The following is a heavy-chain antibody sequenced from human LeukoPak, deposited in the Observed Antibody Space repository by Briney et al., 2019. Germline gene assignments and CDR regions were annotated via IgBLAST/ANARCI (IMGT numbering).Heavy chain of an antibody. V-gene: IGHV3-33*01. Sequence: GGSLRLSCAASGFNFRNYDMHWVRQAPGKGLEWVASIRSDANNKYYADSVKGRFTISRDNAKNTLFLQMNSLRAEDTAVYYCARAYYFDTTGHDSDALDIWGRETMVTVSS. D-gene: IGHD3-22*01. J-gene: IGHJ3*02. CDR1: GFNFRNYD. CDR2: IRSDANNK. CDR3: ARAYYFDTTGHDSDALDI.